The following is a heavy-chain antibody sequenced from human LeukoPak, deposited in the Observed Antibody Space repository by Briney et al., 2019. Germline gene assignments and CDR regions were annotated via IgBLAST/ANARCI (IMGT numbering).Heavy chain of an antibody. Sequence: GGSLRLSCTASGFTFGDYATSWFRQAPGKGLEWVSVLYSDGTTYYADSVKGRFTISRDNSKNSLYLQINNVRAEDTAMYYCASAAYDSNGYTANHDYWGQGTLVTVSS. J-gene: IGHJ4*02. CDR3: ASAAYDSNGYTANHDY. CDR2: LYSDGTT. CDR1: GFTFGDYA. V-gene: IGHV3-53*01. D-gene: IGHD3-22*01.